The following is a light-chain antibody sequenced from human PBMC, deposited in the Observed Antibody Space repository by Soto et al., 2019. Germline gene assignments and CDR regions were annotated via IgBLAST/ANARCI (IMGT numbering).Light chain of an antibody. CDR1: QSVSNN. CDR2: GAS. V-gene: IGKV3-15*01. J-gene: IGKJ5*01. CDR3: QQRSNWPLIT. Sequence: EIVLTQSPGTLSLSPGERATLSCRASQSVSNNYLAWYQQKPGQAPRLLIYGASTRATGIPARFSGSGSGTEFTLTISSLQSEDFAVYYCQQRSNWPLITFGQGTRLEIK.